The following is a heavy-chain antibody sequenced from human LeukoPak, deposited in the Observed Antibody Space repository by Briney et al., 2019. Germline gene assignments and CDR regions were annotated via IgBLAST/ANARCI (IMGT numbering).Heavy chain of an antibody. CDR2: IWFDGSQS. J-gene: IGHJ4*02. V-gene: IGHV3-33*01. Sequence: GGSLRLSCAASGFTFSNSGMHWVRQAPGKGLEWLAVIWFDGSQSYYADSVKGRFTISRDNSKNTLFLQMNNLRAEDTAVYFCARHVTYFYGTSGHYYLDSWDQGTLVTVSS. CDR3: ARHVTYFYGTSGHYYLDS. CDR1: GFTFSNSG. D-gene: IGHD3-22*01.